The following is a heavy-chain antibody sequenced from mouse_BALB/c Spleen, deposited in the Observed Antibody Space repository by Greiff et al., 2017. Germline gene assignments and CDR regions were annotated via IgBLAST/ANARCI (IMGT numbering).Heavy chain of an antibody. J-gene: IGHJ2*01. CDR3: TRDRGDSGYFDY. CDR1: GFTFSSYT. Sequence: EVMLVESGGGLVKPGGSLKLSCAASGFTFSSYTMSWVRQTPEKRLEWVATISSGGSYTYYPDSVKGRFTISRDNAKNTLYLQMSSLKSEDTAMYYCTRDRGDSGYFDYWGQGTTLTVSS. D-gene: IGHD3-1*01. V-gene: IGHV5-6-4*01. CDR2: ISSGGSYT.